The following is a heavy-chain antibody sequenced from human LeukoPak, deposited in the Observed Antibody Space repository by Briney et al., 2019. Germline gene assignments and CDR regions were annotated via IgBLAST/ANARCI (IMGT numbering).Heavy chain of an antibody. Sequence: SSETLSLTCTVSGGSISGYYWSWIRQPPGKGLEWIGYIYYSGSTNYNPSLKSRVTISVDTSKNQFSLKLSSVTAADTAVYYCARGLAAAGISYFDYWGQGTLVTVSS. CDR1: GGSISGYY. CDR3: ARGLAAAGISYFDY. J-gene: IGHJ4*02. V-gene: IGHV4-59*01. D-gene: IGHD6-13*01. CDR2: IYYSGST.